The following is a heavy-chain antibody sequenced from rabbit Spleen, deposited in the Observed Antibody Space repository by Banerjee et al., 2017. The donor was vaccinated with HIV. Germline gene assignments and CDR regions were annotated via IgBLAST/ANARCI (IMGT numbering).Heavy chain of an antibody. V-gene: IGHV1S43*01. CDR2: IDTSIGST. Sequence: EQVEESGGDLVKPEGSLTLTCTASGFSFSTSYYMCWVHQAPGKGLELIASIDTSIGSTYYASWVNGRFTISKSTSLNTVTLQLNSLTVADTATYFCARRASDSGYAIKLWGPGTLVTVS. CDR1: GFSFSTSYY. D-gene: IGHD1-1*01. J-gene: IGHJ4*01. CDR3: ARRASDSGYAIKL.